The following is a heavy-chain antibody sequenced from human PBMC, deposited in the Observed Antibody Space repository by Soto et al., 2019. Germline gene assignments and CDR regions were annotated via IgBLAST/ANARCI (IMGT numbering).Heavy chain of an antibody. CDR2: IGGGDDDR. V-gene: IGHV3-23*01. Sequence: EVQLLESGGGLVQPGGSLRLSCAASGFTFNYFAMIWVRQAPGKGLEWVSSIGGGDDDRFYPDSVKGRFTSSRDHSKNTVYLQMTNLRAEDTALYFCAKDREDHNSVWDAFDVWGQGTVVTVSS. D-gene: IGHD1-20*01. CDR1: GFTFNYFA. J-gene: IGHJ3*01. CDR3: AKDREDHNSVWDAFDV.